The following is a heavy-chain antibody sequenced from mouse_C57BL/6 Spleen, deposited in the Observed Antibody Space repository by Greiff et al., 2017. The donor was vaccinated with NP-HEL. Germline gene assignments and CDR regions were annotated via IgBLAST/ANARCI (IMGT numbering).Heavy chain of an antibody. V-gene: IGHV1-42*01. CDR3: ARDSSGPLRAMDY. CDR1: GYSFTGYY. CDR2: INPSTGGT. D-gene: IGHD3-2*02. Sequence: DVKLVESGPELVKPGASVKISCKASGYSFTGYYMNWVKQSPEKSLEWIGEINPSTGGTTYNQKFKAKATLTVDKSSSTAYMQLKSLTSEDSAVYYCARDSSGPLRAMDYWGQGTSVTVSS. J-gene: IGHJ4*01.